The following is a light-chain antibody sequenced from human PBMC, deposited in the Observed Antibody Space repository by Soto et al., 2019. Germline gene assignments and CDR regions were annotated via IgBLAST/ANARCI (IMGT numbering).Light chain of an antibody. CDR3: SSYTSSSTHV. J-gene: IGLJ1*01. V-gene: IGLV2-14*01. CDR2: DVS. CDR1: SSDVGGYNY. Sequence: QSVLTQPASVSASPGQSITISCTGTSSDVGGYNYVSWYQQHPGKAPKLMIYDVSNRPSGVSDRFSGSKSGNTASLTISGLQAEDEADYCCSSYTSSSTHVFGTGTKLTVL.